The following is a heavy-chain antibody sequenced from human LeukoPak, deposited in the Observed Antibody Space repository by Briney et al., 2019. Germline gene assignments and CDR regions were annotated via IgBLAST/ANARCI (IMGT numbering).Heavy chain of an antibody. V-gene: IGHV4-59*01. D-gene: IGHD6-13*01. CDR1: GGSIGSYS. CDR2: IHYSGST. Sequence: SETLSLTCTVSGGSIGSYSWNWIRQPPGKGLEWIGHIHYSGSTNYNPSLKSRVTMSVDTSKNQFSLKLSSVTAADTAVYYCARYQTPIAAAGSQYAFDIWGQGTMVTVSS. J-gene: IGHJ3*02. CDR3: ARYQTPIAAAGSQYAFDI.